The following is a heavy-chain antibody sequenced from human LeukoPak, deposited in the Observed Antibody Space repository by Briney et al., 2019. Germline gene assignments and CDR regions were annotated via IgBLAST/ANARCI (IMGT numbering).Heavy chain of an antibody. V-gene: IGHV4-39*01. CDR3: ARLYCSGGNCYGAFDI. J-gene: IGHJ3*02. Sequence: SETLSLTCTVSGGSISSRSYYWGWIRQPPGKGLEWIGSIHYSGSTYYNPSLKSRLTISVDTSKNQFSPKLSSVTAADTAVYYCARLYCSGGNCYGAFDIWGQGTMVTVSS. CDR2: IHYSGST. D-gene: IGHD2-15*01. CDR1: GGSISSRSYY.